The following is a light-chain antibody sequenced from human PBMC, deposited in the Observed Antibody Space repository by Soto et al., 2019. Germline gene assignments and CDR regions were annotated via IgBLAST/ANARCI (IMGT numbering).Light chain of an antibody. CDR2: EVS. Sequence: QSVLTQPASVSGSPGQSITISCTGTSSDVGGYNYVSWYQQHPGKAPKLMIYEVSNRPSGVSNRFSGSKSGNTASLTISGLQAEDEADYYCSSYEGSSPLDVFGTGTKLTVL. J-gene: IGLJ1*01. V-gene: IGLV2-14*01. CDR1: SSDVGGYNY. CDR3: SSYEGSSPLDV.